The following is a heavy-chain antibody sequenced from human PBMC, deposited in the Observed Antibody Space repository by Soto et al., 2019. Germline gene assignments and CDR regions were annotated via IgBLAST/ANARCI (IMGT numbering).Heavy chain of an antibody. Sequence: ASVKVSCKASGYTFTSYGISWVRQAPGQGLEWMGWISAYNGNTNYAQKLQGRVTMTTDTSTSTAYMELRSLRSDDTAVYYCASFQWGWSRYAYYGSGSSPVAFDYWGQGTLVTVSS. CDR3: ASFQWGWSRYAYYGSGSSPVAFDY. V-gene: IGHV1-18*01. CDR1: GYTFTSYG. J-gene: IGHJ4*02. D-gene: IGHD3-10*01. CDR2: ISAYNGNT.